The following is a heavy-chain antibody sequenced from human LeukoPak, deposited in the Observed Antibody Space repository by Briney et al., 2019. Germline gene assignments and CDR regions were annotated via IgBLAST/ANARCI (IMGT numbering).Heavy chain of an antibody. Sequence: PSETLSLTCAVSGGSISSSNWWSWVRQPPGKGLEWIGEIYHSGSTNYNPSLKSRVTISVDKSKNQFSLKLSSVTAADTAVYYCARLVRSFPGYYYYIDVWGKGTTVTISS. D-gene: IGHD2-15*01. CDR2: IYHSGST. J-gene: IGHJ6*03. V-gene: IGHV4-4*02. CDR3: ARLVRSFPGYYYYIDV. CDR1: GGSISSSNW.